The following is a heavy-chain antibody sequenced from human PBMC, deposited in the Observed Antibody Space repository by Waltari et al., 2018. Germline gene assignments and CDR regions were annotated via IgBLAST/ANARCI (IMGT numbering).Heavy chain of an antibody. V-gene: IGHV3-23*01. CDR3: SKDADDSDYGLFDY. Sequence: EVQLLESGGGLVQPGGSLRLSCAASGLIFSNYAMSWVRKAPGKGLEWFSAMRGRGDNTYYADYVKGRFTISRDNSKNTLYLQMNSLRAEDKAVYYCSKDADDSDYGLFDYWGQGTLVTVSS. D-gene: IGHD4-17*01. J-gene: IGHJ4*02. CDR1: GLIFSNYA. CDR2: MRGRGDNT.